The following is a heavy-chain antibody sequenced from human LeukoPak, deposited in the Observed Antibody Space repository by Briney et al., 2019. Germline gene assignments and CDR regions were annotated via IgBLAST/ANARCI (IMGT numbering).Heavy chain of an antibody. CDR2: ISSSSSYI. CDR3: ASMSSGYYADAFDI. J-gene: IGHJ3*02. CDR1: GFTFSSYS. D-gene: IGHD3-22*01. Sequence: PGGSLRLSCAASGFTFSSYSMNWVRQAPGKGLEWVSSISSSSSYIYYADSVKGRFTISRDNAKNSLYLQMNSLRAEDTAVYYCASMSSGYYADAFDIWGQGTMVTVSS. V-gene: IGHV3-21*01.